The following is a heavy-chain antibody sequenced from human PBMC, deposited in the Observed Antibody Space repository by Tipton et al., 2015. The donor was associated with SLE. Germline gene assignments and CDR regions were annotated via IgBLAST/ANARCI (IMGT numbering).Heavy chain of an antibody. D-gene: IGHD2-15*01. Sequence: LSLTCTVSGGSMNNYYWNWIRQPPGKGLEWIGYIFYSGNTNYNPSLNSRVTISLDTSKNQFSLKLSSVTAADTAVYYCARSPPYCSGGTCYRRAYAFDFWGQGTMVTVSS. CDR3: ARSPPYCSGGTCYRRAYAFDF. V-gene: IGHV4-59*01. CDR1: GGSMNNYY. CDR2: IFYSGNT. J-gene: IGHJ3*01.